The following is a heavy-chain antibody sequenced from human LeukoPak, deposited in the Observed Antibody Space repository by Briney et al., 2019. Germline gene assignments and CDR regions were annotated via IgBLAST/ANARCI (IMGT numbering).Heavy chain of an antibody. Sequence: PGGSLRLSCAASGFTFSSYGMHWVRQAPGKGLEWVANIKQDGSEKYYVDSVKGRFTISRDNAKSSLYLQMNSLRGEDTAVYYCVRDWGGGDDYWGQGTLVTVSS. D-gene: IGHD3-10*01. CDR1: GFTFSSYG. J-gene: IGHJ4*02. V-gene: IGHV3-7*01. CDR3: VRDWGGGDDY. CDR2: IKQDGSEK.